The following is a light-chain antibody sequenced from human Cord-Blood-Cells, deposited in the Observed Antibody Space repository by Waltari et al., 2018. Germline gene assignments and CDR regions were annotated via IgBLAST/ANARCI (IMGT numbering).Light chain of an antibody. CDR2: AAS. CDR3: QQSYSTPIT. J-gene: IGKJ4*01. Sequence: DIQMTQSPSSLSASVGDRVTITCRASQSISSYLNWYQQKPGKAPKRLIYAASSLQSVVQSRFSGSVSGTDFTLTISSLQPEDFATYYCQQSYSTPITFGGGTKVEIK. V-gene: IGKV1-39*01. CDR1: QSISSY.